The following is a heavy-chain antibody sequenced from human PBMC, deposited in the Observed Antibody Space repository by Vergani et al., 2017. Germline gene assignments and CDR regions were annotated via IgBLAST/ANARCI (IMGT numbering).Heavy chain of an antibody. CDR1: GYTFTSYY. V-gene: IGHV1-18*04. CDR3: ARDRWRGLRVATRRQFGAFDI. J-gene: IGHJ3*02. D-gene: IGHD5-12*01. Sequence: QVQLVQSGAEVKKPGASVKVSCKASGYTFTSYYMHWVRQAPGQGLEWMGWISAYNGNTNYAQKLQGRVTMTTDTSTSTAYMELSSLRSEDTAVYYCARDRWRGLRVATRRQFGAFDIWGQGTMVTVSS. CDR2: ISAYNGNT.